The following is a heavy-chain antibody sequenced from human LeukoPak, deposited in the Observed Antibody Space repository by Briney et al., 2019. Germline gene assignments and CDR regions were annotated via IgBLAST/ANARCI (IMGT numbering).Heavy chain of an antibody. CDR2: TYYRSKWYN. D-gene: IGHD6-25*01. J-gene: IGHJ6*04. Sequence: SQTHSLTCAISGDSVSSNSAAWNWIRQSPSRGLEWLGRTYYRSKWYNDYAVSVKSRITINPDTSKNQVSLQLKSVTPEDTAVYYCARQYSSGWNYYYGLDVWGKGTTVTVSS. V-gene: IGHV6-1*01. CDR1: GDSVSSNSAA. CDR3: ARQYSSGWNYYYGLDV.